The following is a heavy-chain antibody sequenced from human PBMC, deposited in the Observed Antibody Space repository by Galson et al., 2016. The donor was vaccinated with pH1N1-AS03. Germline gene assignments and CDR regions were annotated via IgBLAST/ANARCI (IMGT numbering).Heavy chain of an antibody. J-gene: IGHJ3*02. Sequence: SVKVSCKASGYTFSTYGVSWVRQAPGQGLEWMGWISGYDDDTNYAQNVDGRVTMTIDKSTSTVYMELRSLRSDDTAVYYCARDRGFRPDTFDIWGQGTWVTVSS. V-gene: IGHV1-18*04. CDR3: ARDRGFRPDTFDI. CDR1: GYTFSTYG. D-gene: IGHD2-15*01. CDR2: ISGYDDDT.